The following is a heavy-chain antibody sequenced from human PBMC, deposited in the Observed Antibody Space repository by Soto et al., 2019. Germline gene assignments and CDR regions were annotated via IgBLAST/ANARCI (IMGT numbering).Heavy chain of an antibody. V-gene: IGHV4-59*11. CDR3: ARDYASVFDP. Sequence: PSETLSLTCTVSGGSISGHYWTWIRQPPGKGLEWLGYVYYTGRTNYNPSVHSRITISVDTSKNQFSLKLTSVTAADTAVYYCARDYASVFDPWGQGTLVTVS. J-gene: IGHJ5*02. CDR2: VYYTGRT. D-gene: IGHD2-8*01. CDR1: GGSISGHY.